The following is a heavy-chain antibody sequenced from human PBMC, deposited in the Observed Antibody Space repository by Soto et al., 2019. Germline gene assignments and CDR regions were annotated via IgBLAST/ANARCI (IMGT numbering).Heavy chain of an antibody. CDR1: GFTFSSYW. V-gene: IGHV3-7*01. J-gene: IGHJ2*01. CDR2: IRQDGNQI. CDR3: ARANYGGNSFWYFGL. Sequence: EVQLVESGGGLVQPGGSLRLSCAASGFTFSSYWMAWVRQAPGKGLEWVAYIRQDGNQIHYVDSVEGRFTISRDNAKNYLYLQMNSLRPEDTAVYYCARANYGGNSFWYFGLWGRGTLVTVSS. D-gene: IGHD4-17*01.